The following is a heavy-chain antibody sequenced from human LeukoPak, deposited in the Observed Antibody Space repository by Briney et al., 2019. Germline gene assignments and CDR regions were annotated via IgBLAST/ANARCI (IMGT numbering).Heavy chain of an antibody. CDR2: IGGRDGST. Sequence: GGSLRLSCAASGFTFSSYGMSWARQAPGKGLEWVSAIGGRDGSTYYADSVKGRFTISRDNSKNTLYVQMNSLRAEDTAVYYCAKGHYYGSGSLDYWGQGTLVTVSS. V-gene: IGHV3-23*01. CDR1: GFTFSSYG. J-gene: IGHJ4*02. D-gene: IGHD3-10*01. CDR3: AKGHYYGSGSLDY.